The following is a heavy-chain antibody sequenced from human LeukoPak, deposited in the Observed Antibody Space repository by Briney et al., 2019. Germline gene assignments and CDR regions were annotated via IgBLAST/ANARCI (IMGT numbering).Heavy chain of an antibody. CDR1: GDSFSSVTDY. V-gene: IGHV4-39*01. CDR2: GDYSGST. D-gene: IGHD3-16*01. J-gene: IGHJ4*02. Sequence: SETLSLTCSVSGDSFSSVTDYWAWIRQPPGKGLEWIASGDYSGSTYYNPSLKSRVTISVDTSKNQFSLKLSSVTAADTAVYYCARLVLGAFKRIDYWGQGTLVTVSS. CDR3: ARLVLGAFKRIDY.